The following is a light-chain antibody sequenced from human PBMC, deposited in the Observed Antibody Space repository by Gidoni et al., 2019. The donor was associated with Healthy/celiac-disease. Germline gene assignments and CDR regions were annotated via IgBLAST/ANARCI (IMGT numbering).Light chain of an antibody. J-gene: IGKJ2*01. Sequence: IVLTQSPATLSLSPGERATLSCRASQSVSSYLAWYHQKPGQAPRLLIYDASNRATGIPARFSGSGSGTDFTLTSSSLEPEDVAVYYCQQRSNWPPYTFGQGTKLEIK. CDR3: QQRSNWPPYT. V-gene: IGKV3-11*01. CDR2: DAS. CDR1: QSVSSY.